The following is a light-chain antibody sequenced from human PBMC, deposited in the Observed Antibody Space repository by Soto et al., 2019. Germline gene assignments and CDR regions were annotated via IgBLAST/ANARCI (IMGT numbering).Light chain of an antibody. CDR3: QQYHSFSFT. CDR1: QSLGIW. Sequence: DIQMTQSPSTLSASVGDRVTITCRASQSLGIWLAWHQQKPGKAPKLLIYDASTLKSGVPSRFSGSGSGTKFTLTISSLQPDDSATYYCQQYHSFSFTFGQGTKVDIK. V-gene: IGKV1-5*01. J-gene: IGKJ2*01. CDR2: DAS.